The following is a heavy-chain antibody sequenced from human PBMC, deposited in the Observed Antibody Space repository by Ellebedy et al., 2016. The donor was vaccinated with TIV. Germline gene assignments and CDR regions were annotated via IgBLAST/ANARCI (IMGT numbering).Heavy chain of an antibody. J-gene: IGHJ4*02. CDR3: ARHSGNHAISYLAH. CDR1: GGTFSSSA. V-gene: IGHV1-69*13. D-gene: IGHD5-12*01. CDR2: IIGMFGTT. Sequence: AASVKVSCKASGGTFSSSAISWVRQGPGQGLEWMGGIIGMFGTTSYAQKFLGRVSITADEFTSTAYLDLSSLRSDDTAVYYCARHSGNHAISYLAHWGQGTLVSVSS.